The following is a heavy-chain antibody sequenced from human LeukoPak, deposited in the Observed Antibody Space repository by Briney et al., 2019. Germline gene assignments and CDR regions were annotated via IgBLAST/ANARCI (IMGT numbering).Heavy chain of an antibody. Sequence: SETLSLTCAVYGGSFSGYYWSWIRQPPGKGLEWIGEINHSGSTNYNPSLKSRVTISVDTSKNQFSLKLSSVTAADTAVYYCARDVQWLQYDYWGQGTLVTVSS. J-gene: IGHJ4*02. D-gene: IGHD3-22*01. CDR2: INHSGST. CDR3: ARDVQWLQYDY. CDR1: GGSFSGYY. V-gene: IGHV4-34*01.